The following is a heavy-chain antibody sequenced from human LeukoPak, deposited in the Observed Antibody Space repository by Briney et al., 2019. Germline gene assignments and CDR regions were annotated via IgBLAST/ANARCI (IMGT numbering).Heavy chain of an antibody. Sequence: LPGGSLRLSCAASGFTFSSYGMSWVRQAPGTGLEWVSAITGSGGSTYYADSVKGRFTISRDNSKNTLYLQMNSLRAEDTAVYYCARNYGSGFVGAFDFWGQGTMVTVSS. V-gene: IGHV3-23*01. D-gene: IGHD3-10*01. CDR2: ITGSGGST. CDR3: ARNYGSGFVGAFDF. CDR1: GFTFSSYG. J-gene: IGHJ3*01.